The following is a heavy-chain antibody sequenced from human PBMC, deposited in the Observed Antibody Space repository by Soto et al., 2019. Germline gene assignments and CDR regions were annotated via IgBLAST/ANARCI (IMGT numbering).Heavy chain of an antibody. CDR3: VRDLEAVAGWLDAFDI. J-gene: IGHJ3*02. Sequence: PSETLSLTCTVSGPSISSHDWSWIRQPPGKGLEWIGYIHHTGSTRYNSSLKSRVTISFNTSKNQFSLKLGSVTAADTAVYYCVRDLEAVAGWLDAFDIWGQGTMVTVSS. V-gene: IGHV4-59*11. CDR1: GPSISSHD. D-gene: IGHD6-19*01. CDR2: IHHTGST.